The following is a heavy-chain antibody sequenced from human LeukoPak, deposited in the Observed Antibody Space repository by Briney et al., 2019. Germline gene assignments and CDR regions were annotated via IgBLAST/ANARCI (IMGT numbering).Heavy chain of an antibody. V-gene: IGHV3-48*03. J-gene: IGHJ5*02. CDR3: ARESAPYLFS. D-gene: IGHD3-3*01. CDR1: GFTFSSYE. CDR2: ISSSGSTI. Sequence: GGSLRLSCAASGFTFSSYEMNWVRQAPGKGLEWVSYISSSGSTIYYADSVKGRFTISRDNAKNSLYPQMNSLRAEDTAVYYCARESAPYLFSWGQGTLVTVSS.